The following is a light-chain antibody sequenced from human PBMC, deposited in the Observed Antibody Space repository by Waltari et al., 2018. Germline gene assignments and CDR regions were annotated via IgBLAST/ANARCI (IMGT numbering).Light chain of an antibody. V-gene: IGLV1-44*01. CDR3: AVWDDALNCHV. J-gene: IGLJ1*01. Sequence: FVLTQTLSASGPPGQTVIMICSGNMSNVGPNPVNWYQQVPGTAPKLVIGGRNHRPSGVPDRFSASKSGTTASLAISGLQSEDEADYYCAVWDDALNCHVFGSGSKVTVL. CDR2: GRN. CDR1: MSNVGPNP.